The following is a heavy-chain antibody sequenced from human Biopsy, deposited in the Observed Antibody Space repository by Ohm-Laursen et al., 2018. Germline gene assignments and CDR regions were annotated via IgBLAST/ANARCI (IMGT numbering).Heavy chain of an antibody. V-gene: IGHV1-2*02. CDR3: AIDGNDFLTDYLKIDQ. CDR2: INPKSGGT. J-gene: IGHJ4*02. D-gene: IGHD3-9*01. CDR1: GYTFTGYS. Sequence: ASVKVSCKTSGYTFTGYSCHWVRQAPGQGLEWMGWINPKSGGTHYLEKFRGRVTMTRDTSISTAYMEVGSLRSDDTAVYYCAIDGNDFLTDYLKIDQWGQGTLVTVSS.